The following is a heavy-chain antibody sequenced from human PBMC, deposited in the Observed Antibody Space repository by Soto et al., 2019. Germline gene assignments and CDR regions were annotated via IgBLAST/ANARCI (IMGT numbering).Heavy chain of an antibody. D-gene: IGHD2-15*01. CDR1: GGFISSGGHY. Sequence: SETLSLTCTVSGGFISSGGHYWSWIRQHPGKGLGWIGYIYYRGSTNYNPSLKSRVTISVDTSKNQFSLKLSSVTAADTAVYYCAIDSAGTVVNYGMDVRGQGTTVTGSS. CDR2: IYYRGST. V-gene: IGHV4-31*03. CDR3: AIDSAGTVVNYGMDV. J-gene: IGHJ6*02.